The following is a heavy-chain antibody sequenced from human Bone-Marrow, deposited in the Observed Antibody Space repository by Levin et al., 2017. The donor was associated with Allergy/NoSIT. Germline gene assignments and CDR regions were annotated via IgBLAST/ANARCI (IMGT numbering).Heavy chain of an antibody. J-gene: IGHJ4*01. CDR3: ARDPFSSGFYYPYYFDS. Sequence: KISCKASGDNFSSYAISWLRQAPGQGLEWMGGIIPIFGSTNYAPKFQDRVIVTADKSTMTAYMELSSLTSEDTAIYYCARDPFSSGFYYPYYFDSWGQGTLVTVSS. D-gene: IGHD3-22*01. V-gene: IGHV1-69*06. CDR1: GDNFSSYA. CDR2: IIPIFGST.